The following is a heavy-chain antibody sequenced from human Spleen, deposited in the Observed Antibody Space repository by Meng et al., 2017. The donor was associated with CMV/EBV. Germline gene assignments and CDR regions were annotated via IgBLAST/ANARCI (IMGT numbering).Heavy chain of an antibody. D-gene: IGHD3-10*01. CDR2: IYIGGTT. CDR1: GFAVSSNC. V-gene: IGHV3-53*01. CDR3: ARDLFGLGIDY. J-gene: IGHJ4*02. Sequence: LSCAASGFAVSSNCMTWVRQAPGRGLEWVSIIYIGGTTYYADSVKGRFTISRDNSKNTLYLQMNSLRAEDTAVYYCARDLFGLGIDYWGQGTLVTVSS.